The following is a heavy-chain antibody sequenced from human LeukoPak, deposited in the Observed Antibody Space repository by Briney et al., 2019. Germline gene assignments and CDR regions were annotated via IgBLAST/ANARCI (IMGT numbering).Heavy chain of an antibody. CDR3: ARVLPPQLSDCSSTSCPLGN. J-gene: IGHJ4*02. D-gene: IGHD2-2*01. CDR2: ISYDGSNK. CDR1: GFTFSSYA. V-gene: IGHV3-30-3*01. Sequence: GGSLRLSCAASGFTFSSYAMHWVRQAPGKGLEWAAVISYDGSNKYYADSVKGRFTISRDNSKNTLYLQMNSLRAEDTAVYYCARVLPPQLSDCSSTSCPLGNWGQGTLVTVSS.